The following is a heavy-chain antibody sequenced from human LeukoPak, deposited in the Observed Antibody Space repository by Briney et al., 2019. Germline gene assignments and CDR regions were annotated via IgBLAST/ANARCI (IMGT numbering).Heavy chain of an antibody. J-gene: IGHJ4*02. V-gene: IGHV1-46*01. CDR1: GYTFTSYY. D-gene: IGHD3-10*01. CDR3: ARHRPEYYGSGSYYQDLDY. CDR2: INPSGGST. Sequence: ASVTVSCTASGYTFTSYYMHWVRQAPGQGLEWMGIINPSGGSTSYAQKFQGRVTMTRDMSTSTVYMELSSLRSEDTAVYYCARHRPEYYGSGSYYQDLDYWGQGTLVTVSS.